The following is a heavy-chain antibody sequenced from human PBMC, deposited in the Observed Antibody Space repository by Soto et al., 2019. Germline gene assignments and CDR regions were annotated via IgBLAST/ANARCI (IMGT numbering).Heavy chain of an antibody. V-gene: IGHV3-33*01. Sequence: GGSLRLSCGASGFSFSTFGMHWVRQAPGKGPEWVAVIWHDGSIKYYGDSVKGRFTISRDNSRNTLFLQMTSLRAEDTAVYYCARGGGIVVVTAPYDHWGQGTLVTVSS. CDR2: IWHDGSIK. CDR1: GFSFSTFG. D-gene: IGHD2-21*02. J-gene: IGHJ4*02. CDR3: ARGGGIVVVTAPYDH.